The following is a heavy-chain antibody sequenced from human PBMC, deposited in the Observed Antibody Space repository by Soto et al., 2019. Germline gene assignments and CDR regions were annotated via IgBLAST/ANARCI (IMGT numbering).Heavy chain of an antibody. CDR3: TSSYYYDSSGLVDY. V-gene: IGHV3-49*03. CDR2: IRSKAYGGTT. CDR1: GFTFGDYA. J-gene: IGHJ4*02. D-gene: IGHD3-22*01. Sequence: GGSLRLSCTASGFTFGDYAMSWFRQAPGRGLEWVGFIRSKAYGGTTEYAASVKGRFTISRDDSKSIAYLQMNSLKTEDTAVYYCTSSYYYDSSGLVDYWGQGTLVTVSS.